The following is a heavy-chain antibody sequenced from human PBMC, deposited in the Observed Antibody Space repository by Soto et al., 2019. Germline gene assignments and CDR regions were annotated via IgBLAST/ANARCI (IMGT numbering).Heavy chain of an antibody. CDR2: ISAYNGNT. D-gene: IGHD5-18*01. V-gene: IGHV1-18*01. CDR1: GYTFTSYG. J-gene: IGHJ6*03. CDR3: AREHGDTAMVPYYYYYYMDV. Sequence: GASVKVSCKASGYTFTSYGISWVRQAPGQGLEWMGWISAYNGNTNYAQKFQGRVTMTTDTSTSTAYMELRSLRSDDTAVYYCAREHGDTAMVPYYYYYYMDVWGKGTTVTVSS.